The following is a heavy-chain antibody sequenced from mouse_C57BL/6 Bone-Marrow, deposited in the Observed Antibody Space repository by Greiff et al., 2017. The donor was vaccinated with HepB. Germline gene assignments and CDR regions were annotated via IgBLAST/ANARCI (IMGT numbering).Heavy chain of an antibody. CDR1: GFTFSDYY. D-gene: IGHD4-1*01. J-gene: IGHJ3*01. CDR2: INYDGSST. CDR3: AREDWAAWFAY. Sequence: EVKLQESEGGLVQPGSSMKLSCTASGFTFSDYYMAWVRQVPEKGLEWVANINYDGSSTYYLDSLKSRFIISRDNAKNILYLQMRSLKSEDTATYYCAREDWAAWFAYWGQGTLVTVSA. V-gene: IGHV5-16*01.